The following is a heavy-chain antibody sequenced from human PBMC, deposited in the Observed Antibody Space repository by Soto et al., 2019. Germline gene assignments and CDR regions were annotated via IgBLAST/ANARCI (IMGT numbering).Heavy chain of an antibody. V-gene: IGHV3-33*01. CDR2: IWYDGSNK. CDR3: ARGMVGARRQGLDY. D-gene: IGHD1-26*01. Sequence: QVQLVESGGGVVQPGRSLRLSCAASGFTFSSYGMQWVRQAPGKGLEWVAVIWYDGSNKYYADSVKGRFTISRDNSKNTLYLQMNSLRAEDTAVYYCARGMVGARRQGLDYWGQGTLVTVSS. CDR1: GFTFSSYG. J-gene: IGHJ4*02.